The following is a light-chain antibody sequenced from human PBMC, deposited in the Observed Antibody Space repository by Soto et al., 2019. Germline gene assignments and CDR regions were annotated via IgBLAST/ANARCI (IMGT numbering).Light chain of an antibody. CDR2: DAS. J-gene: IGKJ4*01. V-gene: IGKV3-15*01. CDR3: QQYDTWPLT. CDR1: QSVGSN. Sequence: IVMTQPPATLSVSPGERVILSCGARQSVGSNLAWYQQTPGQAPRVVIYDASTRATVIPARFSGSGSGTEFTLTISSLQSEDFAVYYCQQYDTWPLTFGGGTKVDIK.